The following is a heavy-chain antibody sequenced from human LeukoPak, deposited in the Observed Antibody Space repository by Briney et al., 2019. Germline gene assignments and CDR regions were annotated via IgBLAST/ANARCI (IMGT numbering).Heavy chain of an antibody. V-gene: IGHV3-66*01. CDR3: TRALVGATPY. CDR1: GFTVSRHH. Sequence: GGSLRLSCTASGFTVSRHHIRWLRQAPGKGLEWVSVIYSGGSTYYADSVKGRFTISRDNSKNTLYLQMNSLRAEDTAVYYCTRALVGATPYWGQGTLVTVSS. J-gene: IGHJ4*02. CDR2: IYSGGST. D-gene: IGHD1-26*01.